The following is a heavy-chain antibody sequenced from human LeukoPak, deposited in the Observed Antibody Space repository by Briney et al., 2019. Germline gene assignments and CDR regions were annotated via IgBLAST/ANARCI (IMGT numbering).Heavy chain of an antibody. D-gene: IGHD3-16*02. CDR3: AREATYYDYVWGSYHYFDY. CDR2: VYYIVSA. V-gene: IGHV4-59*01. CDR1: GGSICIYY. Sequence: PSETLSLTCTDPGGSICIYYWSSICARPREGLWWVGHVYYIVSATYNPPPKSRVTMSVDPSKHQFSLKLSSVTAADTAVYYCAREATYYDYVWGSYHYFDYWGQGTLVTVSS. J-gene: IGHJ4*02.